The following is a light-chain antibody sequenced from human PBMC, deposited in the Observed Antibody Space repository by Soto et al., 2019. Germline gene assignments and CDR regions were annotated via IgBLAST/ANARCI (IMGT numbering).Light chain of an antibody. CDR3: QQSYSTFWT. J-gene: IGKJ1*01. CDR2: AAS. V-gene: IGKV1-39*01. CDR1: QVIIIY. Sequence: IQMTHSPASLSASVLYRVTITFLSIQVIIIYLNWYQQKPGKAPKLLIYAASRLHSGVPSRFSGSGSGTDFTLTISSLQPEDFATYYCQQSYSTFWTFGQGTKVDIK.